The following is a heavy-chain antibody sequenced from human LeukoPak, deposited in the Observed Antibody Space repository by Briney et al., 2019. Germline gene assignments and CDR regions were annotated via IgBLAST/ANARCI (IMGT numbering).Heavy chain of an antibody. V-gene: IGHV4-31*03. CDR1: GGSISSGGYY. Sequence: PSETLSLTCTVSGGSISSGGYYWSWIRQHPGKGLEWIGYIYYSGSTYYNPSLKSRVTISVDTSKNQFSLKLSSVTAADTAVYYCARGSMYYYDSSGYYYDYWGQGTLVTVSS. CDR2: IYYSGST. J-gene: IGHJ4*02. CDR3: ARGSMYYYDSSGYYYDY. D-gene: IGHD3-22*01.